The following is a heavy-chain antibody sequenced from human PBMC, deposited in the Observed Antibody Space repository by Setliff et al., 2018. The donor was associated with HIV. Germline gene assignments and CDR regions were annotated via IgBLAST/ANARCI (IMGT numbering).Heavy chain of an antibody. CDR3: ARESEGGTPIIQDDVFDI. CDR1: GFNLNNFN. V-gene: IGHV3-48*03. J-gene: IGHJ3*02. Sequence: GESLKISCGGSGFNLNNFNMNWVRQAPGKGLEWVSYISRTGSTIYYADSVKGRFTISRDNAKKSLYLQMNSLRVEDTAIYYCARESEGGTPIIQDDVFDIWGQGTMVTVSS. CDR2: ISRTGSTI. D-gene: IGHD1-1*01.